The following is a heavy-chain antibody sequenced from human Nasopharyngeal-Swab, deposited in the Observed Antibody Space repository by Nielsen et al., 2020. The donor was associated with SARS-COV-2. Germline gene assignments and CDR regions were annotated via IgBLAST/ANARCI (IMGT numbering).Heavy chain of an antibody. CDR2: INPNSGGT. Sequence: ASVKVSCKASGYTFTGYYMHWVRPAPGQGLEWMGRINPNSGGTNYAQKFQGRVTMTRDTSVSTAHMELSRLRSDDTAVYYCATSRAYTGAGSYGDALDVWGQGTMVTVSS. V-gene: IGHV1-2*06. CDR3: ATSRAYTGAGSYGDALDV. D-gene: IGHD5-18*01. J-gene: IGHJ3*01. CDR1: GYTFTGYY.